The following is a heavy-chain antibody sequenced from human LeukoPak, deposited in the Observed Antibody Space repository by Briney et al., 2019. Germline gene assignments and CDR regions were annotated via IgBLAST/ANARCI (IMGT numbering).Heavy chain of an antibody. CDR3: ARHLLSGMDV. J-gene: IGHJ6*02. Sequence: SETLSLTCSVSGGSISSYYWSWIRQPPGKGLEWIGYIYYSGSTNYNPSLKSRVTISVDTSKNQFSLKLSSVTAADTAVYYCARHLLSGMDVWGQGTTVTVSS. D-gene: IGHD2-2*01. V-gene: IGHV4-59*08. CDR1: GGSISSYY. CDR2: IYYSGST.